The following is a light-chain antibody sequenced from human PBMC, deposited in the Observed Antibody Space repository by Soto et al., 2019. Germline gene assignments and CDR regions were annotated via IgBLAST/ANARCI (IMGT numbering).Light chain of an antibody. CDR2: RND. J-gene: IGLJ3*02. CDR1: SSNIGNNY. V-gene: IGLV1-47*01. CDR3: SAWDDSLSRWV. Sequence: QSVLTQPPSASGTAGQGVIISCSGSSSNIGNNYVYWYQQLPGTAPKIHIYRNDQRPSGVPDRISGSKSGTSASLAIRGVRSEDEAEYYCSAWDDSLSRWVFGGGTKVTVL.